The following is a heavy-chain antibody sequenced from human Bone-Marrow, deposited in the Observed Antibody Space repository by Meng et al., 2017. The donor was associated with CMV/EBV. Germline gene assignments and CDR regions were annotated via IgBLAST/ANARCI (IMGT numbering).Heavy chain of an antibody. Sequence: GESLKISCAASGFTFSRYWMSWVRQAPGKGLEWVANIKQDGSEKYYVDSVKGRFTISRDNAKNSLYLQMSSLRAEDTAVYYCARDLTASYDFWSGYSYYFDDWGQGTLVTVSS. D-gene: IGHD3-3*01. CDR2: IKQDGSEK. V-gene: IGHV3-7*01. CDR1: GFTFSRYW. J-gene: IGHJ4*02. CDR3: ARDLTASYDFWSGYSYYFDD.